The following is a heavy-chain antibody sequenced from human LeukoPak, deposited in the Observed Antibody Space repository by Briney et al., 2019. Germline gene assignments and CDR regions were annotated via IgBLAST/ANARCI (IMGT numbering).Heavy chain of an antibody. D-gene: IGHD6-19*01. CDR1: GFTVSSNY. V-gene: IGHV3-53*01. CDR3: ARVAVAGNYYYYYGMDV. Sequence: HPGGSLRLSCAASGFTVSSNYMSWVRQAPGKGLEWVSVIYSGGSTYYADSVKGRFTISRDNSKNTLYLQMNSLRAEDTAVYYCARVAVAGNYYYYYGMDVWGQGTTVTVSS. J-gene: IGHJ6*02. CDR2: IYSGGST.